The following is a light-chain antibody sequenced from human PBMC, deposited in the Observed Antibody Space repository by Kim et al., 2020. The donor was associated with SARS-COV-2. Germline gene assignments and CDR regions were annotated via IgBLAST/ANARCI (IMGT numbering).Light chain of an antibody. CDR3: QQYNSYSST. Sequence: DIQMTQSPSTLSASVGDRVTITCRASQSISSWLAWYQQKPGKAPKLLIYDASSVESGVPSRFSGSGSGTEFTLTISSLQPDDFATYYCQQYNSYSSTFGQGTKVDIK. CDR1: QSISSW. J-gene: IGKJ1*01. V-gene: IGKV1-5*01. CDR2: DAS.